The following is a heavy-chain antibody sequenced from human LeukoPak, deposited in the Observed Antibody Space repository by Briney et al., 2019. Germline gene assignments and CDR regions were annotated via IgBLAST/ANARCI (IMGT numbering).Heavy chain of an antibody. D-gene: IGHD3-16*01. J-gene: IGHJ6*03. Sequence: TGGSLRLSCAVSGFTFSGYEMNWVRQAPGKGLEWVSYISSSGSIIYYAGSVKGRFTVSRDNPKNSLFLQMNGLRAEDTAVYFCARVIQLTYMDVWGKGTTVTVSS. CDR2: ISSSGSII. V-gene: IGHV3-48*03. CDR1: GFTFSGYE. CDR3: ARVIQLTYMDV.